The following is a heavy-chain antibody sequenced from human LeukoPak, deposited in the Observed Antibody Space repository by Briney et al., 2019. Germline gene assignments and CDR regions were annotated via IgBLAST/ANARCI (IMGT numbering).Heavy chain of an antibody. V-gene: IGHV3-21*01. CDR2: ISRSSSYI. Sequence: PGGSLRLSCAASGFTFSSYSMNWVRQAPGKGLEWVSSISRSSSYIYYADSVKGRFTISRDNAKNSLYLQMNSLRAEDTAVYYCARDMTTPFDYWGQGTLVTVSS. CDR3: ARDMTTPFDY. J-gene: IGHJ4*02. D-gene: IGHD1-14*01. CDR1: GFTFSSYS.